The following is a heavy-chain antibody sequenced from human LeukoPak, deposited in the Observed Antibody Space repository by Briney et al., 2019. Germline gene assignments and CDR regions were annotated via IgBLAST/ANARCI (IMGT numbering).Heavy chain of an antibody. V-gene: IGHV3-21*01. CDR3: ARNPPNRYCSSTSCCPFDY. CDR2: ISSCSSYI. Sequence: PGGSLRLSCAASGFTFSSYSMNWVRQAPGKGLEWVSSISSCSSYIYYADSVKGRFTISRDNAKNSLYLQMNSLRAEDTAVYYCARNPPNRYCSSTSCCPFDYWGQGTLVTVSS. CDR1: GFTFSSYS. J-gene: IGHJ4*02. D-gene: IGHD2-2*01.